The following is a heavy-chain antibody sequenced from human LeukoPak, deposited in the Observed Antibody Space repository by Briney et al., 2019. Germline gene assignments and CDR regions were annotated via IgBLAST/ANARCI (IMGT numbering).Heavy chain of an antibody. J-gene: IGHJ3*02. CDR2: ISSSGSTI. Sequence: GGSLRLSCAASGFTFSSYEMNWVRQAPGKGLEWVSYISSSGSTIYYADSVKGRFTISRDNAKNSLYLQMNSLRAEDTAVYYCARVKYDTSGLGTFDIWGQGTMVTVSS. D-gene: IGHD3-22*01. CDR1: GFTFSSYE. CDR3: ARVKYDTSGLGTFDI. V-gene: IGHV3-48*03.